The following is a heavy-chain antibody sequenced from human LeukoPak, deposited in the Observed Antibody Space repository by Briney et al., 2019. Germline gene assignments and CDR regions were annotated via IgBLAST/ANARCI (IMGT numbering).Heavy chain of an antibody. D-gene: IGHD3-16*02. Sequence: ASVKVSCKASGYTFTSYYMHWVRQAPGQGLEWMGLINPSGGSTSYAQKFQGRVTMTRDTTTSTVYMELSSLRSEDTAVDYCASLYYDYVWGSYRYEDAFDIWGQGTMVTVSS. CDR1: GYTFTSYY. CDR3: ASLYYDYVWGSYRYEDAFDI. V-gene: IGHV1-46*01. J-gene: IGHJ3*02. CDR2: INPSGGST.